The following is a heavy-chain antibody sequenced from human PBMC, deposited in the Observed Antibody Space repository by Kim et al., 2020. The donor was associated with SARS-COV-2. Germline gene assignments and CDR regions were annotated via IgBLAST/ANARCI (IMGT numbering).Heavy chain of an antibody. V-gene: IGHV4-34*01. Sequence: PSLKSRVPISVDTATIQFSLKLSSVTAADTAVYYCARGRYYGSGSYDYWGQRTLVTVSS. CDR3: ARGRYYGSGSYDY. D-gene: IGHD3-10*01. J-gene: IGHJ4*02.